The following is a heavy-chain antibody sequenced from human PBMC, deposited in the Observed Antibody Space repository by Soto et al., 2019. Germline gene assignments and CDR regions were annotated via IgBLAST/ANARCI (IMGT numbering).Heavy chain of an antibody. J-gene: IGHJ3*02. V-gene: IGHV3-23*01. D-gene: IGHD4-17*01. CDR3: AKDASYGDYAPDAFDI. CDR1: GFTFSSYA. Sequence: GGSLRLSCAASGFTFSSYAMSWVRQAPGKGLEWVSAISGSGGSTYYADSVKGRFTISRDNSKNTLYLQMNSLRAEDTAVYYCAKDASYGDYAPDAFDIWGQGTMVTVSS. CDR2: ISGSGGST.